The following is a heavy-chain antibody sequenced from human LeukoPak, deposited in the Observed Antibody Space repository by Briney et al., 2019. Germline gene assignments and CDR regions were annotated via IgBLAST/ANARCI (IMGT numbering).Heavy chain of an antibody. V-gene: IGHV3-23*01. CDR3: ALGELSSPPIDY. Sequence: GGSLRLSCAASGFTFSSYGMSWVRQAPGKGLEWVSAISGSGGSTYYADSVKGRFTISRDNSKNTLYLQMNSLRAEDTAVYYCALGELSSPPIDYWGQGTLVTVSS. D-gene: IGHD3-16*02. CDR1: GFTFSSYG. J-gene: IGHJ4*02. CDR2: ISGSGGST.